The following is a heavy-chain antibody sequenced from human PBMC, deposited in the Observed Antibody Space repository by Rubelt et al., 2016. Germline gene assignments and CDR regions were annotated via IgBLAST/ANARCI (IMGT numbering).Heavy chain of an antibody. CDR2: INHSGST. J-gene: IGHJ4*02. CDR3: ARVGYGDYGRGRGDY. CDR1: GGSISSSSYY. D-gene: IGHD4-17*01. Sequence: QLQLQESGPGLVKPSETLSLTCTVSGGSISSSSYYWGWIRQPPGKGLEWIGEINHSGSTNYNPSLLGRLTISVYTSKNQFSLKLSSVTAADTAVDYCARVGYGDYGRGRGDYLGQGTLVTVSS. V-gene: IGHV4-39*07.